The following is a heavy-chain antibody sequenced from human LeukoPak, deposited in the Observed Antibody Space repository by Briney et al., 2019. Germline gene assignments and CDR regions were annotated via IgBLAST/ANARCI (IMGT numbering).Heavy chain of an antibody. V-gene: IGHV3-7*03. Sequence: GGSLRLSCVVSGLRFRNYGMHWVRQAPGKGLEWVANIKQDGSEKYYVDSVKGRFTISRDNAKNSLYLQMNSLRAEDTAVYYCARDGDWGQGTLVTVSS. D-gene: IGHD3-16*01. J-gene: IGHJ4*02. CDR3: ARDGD. CDR2: IKQDGSEK. CDR1: GLRFRNYG.